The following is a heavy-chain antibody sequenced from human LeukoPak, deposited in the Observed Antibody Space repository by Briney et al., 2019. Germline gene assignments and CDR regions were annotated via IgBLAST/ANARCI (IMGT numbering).Heavy chain of an antibody. CDR2: IYTSGST. CDR1: GGSISSYY. J-gene: IGHJ5*02. Sequence: SETLSLTCTVSGGSISSYYWSWIRQPAGKGLEWIGRIYTSGSTNYNPSLKSRVTMSVDTSKNQFSLKLGSVTAADTAVYYCARVYCSGGSCYWFDPWGQGTLVTVSS. V-gene: IGHV4-4*07. CDR3: ARVYCSGGSCYWFDP. D-gene: IGHD2-15*01.